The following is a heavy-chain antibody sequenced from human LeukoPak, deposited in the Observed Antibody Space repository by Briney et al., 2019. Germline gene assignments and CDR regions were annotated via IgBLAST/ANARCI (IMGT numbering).Heavy chain of an antibody. J-gene: IGHJ4*02. CDR1: GGSISSYY. D-gene: IGHD1-26*01. Sequence: SETLSLTCTVSGGSISSYYWSWIRQPPGKGLEWIGYIHYSGSTNYNPSLKSRVTISVDTSKNQFSLKLSSVTAADTAVYYCASGPRIVGASRFDYWGQGTLVTVSS. V-gene: IGHV4-59*01. CDR2: IHYSGST. CDR3: ASGPRIVGASRFDY.